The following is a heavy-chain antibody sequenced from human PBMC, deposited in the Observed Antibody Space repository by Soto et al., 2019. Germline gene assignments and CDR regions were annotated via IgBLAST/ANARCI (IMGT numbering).Heavy chain of an antibody. CDR3: ARDYSVHGMDV. CDR1: GYTFPAYH. Sequence: ASVKVSCKTSGYTFPAYHIHWVRQAPGQGLEWMGWINPNSGGANYAQKFEGRVTMTRDTSISTVYMELSRLGSDDTALYYCARDYSVHGMDVWGQGTTVTV. D-gene: IGHD1-26*01. CDR2: INPNSGGA. V-gene: IGHV1-2*02. J-gene: IGHJ6*02.